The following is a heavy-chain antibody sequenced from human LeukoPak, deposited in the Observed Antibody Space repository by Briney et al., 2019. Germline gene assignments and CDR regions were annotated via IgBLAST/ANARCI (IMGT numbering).Heavy chain of an antibody. CDR3: ARHGSLYIWNYYNWFDP. Sequence: SETLSLTCAVSGYSISSGYYWGWIRQPPGKGLEWIGSIYHSGSTYYNPSLTSRVTISGDTSKNQFSLKLSSVTAADTAVYYCARHGSLYIWNYYNWFDPWGQGTLVTVSS. CDR1: GYSISSGYY. CDR2: IYHSGST. V-gene: IGHV4-38-2*01. D-gene: IGHD1-7*01. J-gene: IGHJ5*02.